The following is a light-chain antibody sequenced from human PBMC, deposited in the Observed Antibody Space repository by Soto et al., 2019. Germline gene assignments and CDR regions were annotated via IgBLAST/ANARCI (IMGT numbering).Light chain of an antibody. J-gene: IGKJ2*01. V-gene: IGKV3-20*01. CDR3: QQYDTSPPLYT. Sequence: EIVLTQSPGTLSLSPGERATLSCRASQSVDSTYLAWYQQRPGQAPRLLIYATSSRAAGVPDSFSGSGSGTDFTLTISRLEPEDFAVYYCQQYDTSPPLYTFGQGTKLDIK. CDR1: QSVDSTY. CDR2: ATS.